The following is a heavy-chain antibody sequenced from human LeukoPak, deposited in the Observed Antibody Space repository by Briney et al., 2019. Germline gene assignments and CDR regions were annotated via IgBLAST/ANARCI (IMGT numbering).Heavy chain of an antibody. CDR3: ARDSPYSSGWFLPDY. D-gene: IGHD6-19*01. J-gene: IGHJ4*02. CDR2: IYHSGST. CDR1: GGSISSGGYY. V-gene: IGHV4-30-2*01. Sequence: PSETLSLTCTVSGGSISSGGYYWSWIRQPPGKGLEWIGYIYHSGSTYYNPSLKSRVTISVDRSKNQFSLKLSSVTAADTAVYYCARDSPYSSGWFLPDYWGQGTLVTVSS.